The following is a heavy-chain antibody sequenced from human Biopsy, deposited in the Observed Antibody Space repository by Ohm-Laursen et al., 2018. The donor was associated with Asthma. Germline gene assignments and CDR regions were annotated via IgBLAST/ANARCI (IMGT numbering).Heavy chain of an antibody. CDR1: GFSFSEFV. J-gene: IGHJ4*02. V-gene: IGHV3-30*03. D-gene: IGHD3-22*01. Sequence: SSLRLSCAASGFSFSEFVMHWVRQAPGKGLEWVAVISYDGSTKYYADSVKGRFTISRDYSKNTLYLQMHSLRAEDTAVYYCARGDSSNWSHYYFDYWGQGTLVTVSS. CDR3: ARGDSSNWSHYYFDY. CDR2: ISYDGSTK.